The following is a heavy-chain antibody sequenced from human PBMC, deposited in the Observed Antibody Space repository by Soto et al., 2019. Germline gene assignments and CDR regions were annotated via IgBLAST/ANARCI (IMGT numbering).Heavy chain of an antibody. V-gene: IGHV4-59*01. CDR1: GASISSYH. Sequence: PSETLSLTCTVSGASISSYHWSWIRQPPGKGLEWIGNIFYSGTTNYNPSLKSRVTISVDTPKNQFSLKLRSVTAADTAVYYCVRVGNGMDLWGQGTTVTVSS. CDR2: IFYSGTT. J-gene: IGHJ6*02. CDR3: VRVGNGMDL. D-gene: IGHD3-10*01.